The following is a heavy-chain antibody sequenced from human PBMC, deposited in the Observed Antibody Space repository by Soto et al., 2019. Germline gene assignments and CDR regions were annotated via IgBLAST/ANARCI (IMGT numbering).Heavy chain of an antibody. Sequence: GGSLRLSCVGSGFTFSNYGMNWVRQGPGKGLEWLSSIDRSGTTRYYADSVKGRFTISRDNAKNSLYLQMNSLRAEDTAVYYCARWAYYDSSGYYVVPYYGMDVWGQGTTVTVSS. V-gene: IGHV3-48*04. CDR1: GFTFSNYG. D-gene: IGHD3-22*01. CDR3: ARWAYYDSSGYYVVPYYGMDV. CDR2: IDRSGTTR. J-gene: IGHJ6*02.